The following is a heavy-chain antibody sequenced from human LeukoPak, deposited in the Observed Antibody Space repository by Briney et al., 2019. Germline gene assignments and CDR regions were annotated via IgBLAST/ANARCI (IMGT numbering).Heavy chain of an antibody. CDR1: GDSISKDYYC. D-gene: IGHD5-24*01. Sequence: SETLSLTCTVSGDSISKDYYCWAWIRQPPGKGLEWIGTIYNNANTYYNPPLESRVTMSVDTTKNQISLTLPSVTAAATAVYYCARDHIDGFNPNHWFDPWGQGTLVTVSS. CDR2: IYNNANT. J-gene: IGHJ5*02. V-gene: IGHV4-39*07. CDR3: ARDHIDGFNPNHWFDP.